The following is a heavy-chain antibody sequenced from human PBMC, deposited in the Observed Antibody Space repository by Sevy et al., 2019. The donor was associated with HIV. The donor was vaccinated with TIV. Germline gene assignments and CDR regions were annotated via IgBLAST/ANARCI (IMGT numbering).Heavy chain of an antibody. D-gene: IGHD1-20*01. J-gene: IGHJ4*02. V-gene: IGHV4-59*01. CDR3: ARVGFNWNDVDY. Sequence: SETLSLTCTVSGGSINIYYWSWIRQPPGKGLEWIGYIYHSGSTNYNPSLKSRVTISVDTSKNQFSLKLRSVTAADTAVYYCARVGFNWNDVDYWGQGSLVTVSS. CDR2: IYHSGST. CDR1: GGSINIYY.